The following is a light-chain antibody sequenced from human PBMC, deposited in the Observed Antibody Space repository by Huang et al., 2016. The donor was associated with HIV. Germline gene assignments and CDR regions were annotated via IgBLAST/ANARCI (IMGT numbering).Light chain of an antibody. CDR1: QTVLYSLNKKNY. J-gene: IGKJ1*01. V-gene: IGKV4-1*01. Sequence: DIVMTQSPDSLAVSPGERATINCKSSQTVLYSLNKKNYLAWFQQKHGRPPKLLIYWATTRESGVPDRFSGSGSGTDFTLTINNLQAEDVAVYFCLQYYSVPQTFGHGTKVEIK. CDR2: WAT. CDR3: LQYYSVPQT.